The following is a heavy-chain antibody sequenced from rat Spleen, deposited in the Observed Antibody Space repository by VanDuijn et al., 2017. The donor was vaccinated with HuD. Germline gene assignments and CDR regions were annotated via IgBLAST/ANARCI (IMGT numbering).Heavy chain of an antibody. J-gene: IGHJ2*01. Sequence: QVQLKESGPGLVQPSQTLSLTCTVSGFSLISYAVNWVRQPPGKGLEWMGVILINGGTDYNSAIKSRLSISRDTSKSQVFLKLNSLQTEDTAMYFCASRGRTYWGQGVMVTVSS. V-gene: IGHV2-13*01. CDR2: ILINGGT. CDR1: GFSLISYA. CDR3: ASRGRTY.